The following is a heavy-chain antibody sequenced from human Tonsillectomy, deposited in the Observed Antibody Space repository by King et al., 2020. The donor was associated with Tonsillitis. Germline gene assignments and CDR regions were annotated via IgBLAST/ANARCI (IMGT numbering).Heavy chain of an antibody. J-gene: IGHJ4*02. V-gene: IGHV3-9*01. D-gene: IGHD2-21*02. Sequence: VQLVESGGGLVQPGRSLRLSCAASGFTFDDYAMHWVRQAPGKGLEWVSSISLNSGSIGYADSVKGRFTISRDNAKNSLYLQMNSLRPEDTALYYCAKDLTSVVTAILDYWGQGTLVTVSS. CDR3: AKDLTSVVTAILDY. CDR1: GFTFDDYA. CDR2: ISLNSGSI.